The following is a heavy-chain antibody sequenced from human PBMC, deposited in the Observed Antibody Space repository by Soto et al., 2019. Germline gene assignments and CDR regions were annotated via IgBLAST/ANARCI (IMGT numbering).Heavy chain of an antibody. CDR3: ARSASGADYYGMDV. D-gene: IGHD3-10*01. V-gene: IGHV1-69*13. Sequence: GASVKVSCKASGGTFSSYAISWVRQAPGQGLEWMGGIIPIFGTANYAQKFQGRVTITADESTSTAYMELSSLRSEDTAVYYCARSASGADYYGMDVWGQGTTVTVSS. CDR1: GGTFSSYA. CDR2: IIPIFGTA. J-gene: IGHJ6*02.